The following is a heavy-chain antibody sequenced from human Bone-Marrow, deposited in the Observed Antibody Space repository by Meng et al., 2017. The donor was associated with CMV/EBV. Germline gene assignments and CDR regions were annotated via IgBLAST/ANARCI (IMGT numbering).Heavy chain of an antibody. V-gene: IGHV4-61*01. J-gene: IGHJ4*02. CDR2: INNSGSN. D-gene: IGHD5-18*01. Sequence: SRGYVRSGRYYGSWIRQPSGKGLKWSGYINNSGSNNYGTTLKSSVTMSVETYKKQFSLKLSDVTAADTAVYYCARADDGLSYGPTIDYWGQGTLVTVSS. CDR3: ARADDGLSYGPTIDY. CDR1: RGYVRSGRYY.